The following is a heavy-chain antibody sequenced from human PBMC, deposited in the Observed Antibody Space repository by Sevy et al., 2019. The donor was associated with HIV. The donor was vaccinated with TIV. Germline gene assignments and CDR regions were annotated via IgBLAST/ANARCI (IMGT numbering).Heavy chain of an antibody. D-gene: IGHD1-26*01. V-gene: IGHV1-46*01. CDR3: ARDRDVSGNYLEYFYYAMDV. J-gene: IGHJ6*02. CDR2: FDPTGGSR. Sequence: ASVKVSCKTSGYTFSTYYIYWVRQAPGQGLEWIGIFDPTGGSRSYAQRFQGRLTMTGATSTSTAYMELSSLTSEDTAVYYCARDRDVSGNYLEYFYYAMDVWGQGTTVTVS. CDR1: GYTFSTYY.